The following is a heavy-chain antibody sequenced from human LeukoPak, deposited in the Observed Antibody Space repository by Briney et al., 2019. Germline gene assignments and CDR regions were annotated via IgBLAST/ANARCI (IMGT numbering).Heavy chain of an antibody. CDR3: ARDQGAYCGGDCYSGSFDY. V-gene: IGHV3-30-3*01. J-gene: IGHJ4*02. CDR2: ISYDGSNK. D-gene: IGHD2-21*02. CDR1: GFTFSSYA. Sequence: GGSLRLSCAASGFTFSSYAMHWVRQAPGKGLEWVAVISYDGSNKYYADSVKGRLTISRDNSKNTLYLQMNSLRAEDTAVYYCARDQGAYCGGDCYSGSFDYWGQGTLVTVSS.